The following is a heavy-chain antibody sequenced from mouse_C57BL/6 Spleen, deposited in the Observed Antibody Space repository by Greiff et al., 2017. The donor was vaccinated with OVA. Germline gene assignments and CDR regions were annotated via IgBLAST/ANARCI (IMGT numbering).Heavy chain of an antibody. Sequence: VQLQQSGAELMKPGASVKLSCKATGYTFTGYWIEWVKQRPGHGLEWIGEILPGSGSTNYNEKFKGKATFTADTSSNTAYMQLSSLTTEDSAIYYCARRGDYYYGSSYEYFDVWGTGTTVTVSS. CDR1: GYTFTGYW. J-gene: IGHJ1*03. CDR3: ARRGDYYYGSSYEYFDV. V-gene: IGHV1-9*01. D-gene: IGHD1-1*01. CDR2: ILPGSGST.